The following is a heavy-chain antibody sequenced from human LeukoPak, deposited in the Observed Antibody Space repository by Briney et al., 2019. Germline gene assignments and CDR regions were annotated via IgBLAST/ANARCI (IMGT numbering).Heavy chain of an antibody. CDR1: GFTFSDYW. V-gene: IGHV3-7*01. Sequence: GGSLRLSCAASGFTFSDYWMTWVRQAPENGLEWVANIKEDGSVEHYVDSVKGRFAISRDNAKNSLYLQLNSLRAEDTAVYYCARLKKERQRWAFYFDYWGQGTVVTVSS. CDR3: ARLKKERQRWAFYFDY. D-gene: IGHD5-12*01. CDR2: IKEDGSVE. J-gene: IGHJ4*02.